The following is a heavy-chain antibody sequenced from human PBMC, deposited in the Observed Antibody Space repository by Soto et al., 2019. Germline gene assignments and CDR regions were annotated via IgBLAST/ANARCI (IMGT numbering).Heavy chain of an antibody. V-gene: IGHV3-7*03. CDR1: GFPFGLHG. Sequence: GGSLNLSCAASGFPFGLHGMTWVRPAPGKGLEWVTRIKPDGSEKYYVDSVKGRFTISRDNAKNSLYLQMNSLRPEDTAVYYCARVATPISRNDHWGQGTVVTVSA. D-gene: IGHD2-2*02. CDR2: IKPDGSEK. CDR3: ARVATPISRNDH. J-gene: IGHJ4*02.